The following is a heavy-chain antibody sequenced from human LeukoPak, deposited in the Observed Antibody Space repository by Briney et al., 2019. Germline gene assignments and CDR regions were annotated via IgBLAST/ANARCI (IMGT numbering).Heavy chain of an antibody. D-gene: IGHD3-10*01. V-gene: IGHV3-30-3*01. Sequence: GGSLRLSCTASGFTFSSYTMHFVRQAPGQALEWVAVVSFDGNNKYYADSVKGRFTISRDNSKNTLYLYMNSPRADDSAVYYCARSGSLTQNYFGPWGQGTLVTVFS. CDR2: VSFDGNNK. J-gene: IGHJ5*02. CDR1: GFTFSSYT. CDR3: ARSGSLTQNYFGP.